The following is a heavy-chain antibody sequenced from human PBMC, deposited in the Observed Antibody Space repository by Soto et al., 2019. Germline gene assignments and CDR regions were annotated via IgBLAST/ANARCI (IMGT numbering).Heavy chain of an antibody. J-gene: IGHJ6*02. V-gene: IGHV3-53*01. D-gene: IGHD5-18*01. CDR1: GFTVSSNY. Sequence: GGSLRLSCAASGFTVSSNYMSWVRQAPGKGLEWVSVIYSGGSTYYADSVKGRFTISRDNSKNTLYLQMNSLRAEDTAVYYCASQYRTIQLWLRPRYYYYGMDVWGQGTTVTVSS. CDR3: ASQYRTIQLWLRPRYYYYGMDV. CDR2: IYSGGST.